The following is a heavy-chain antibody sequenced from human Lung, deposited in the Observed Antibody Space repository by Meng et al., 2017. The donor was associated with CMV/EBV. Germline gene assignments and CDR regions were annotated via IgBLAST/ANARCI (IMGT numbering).Heavy chain of an antibody. J-gene: IGHJ5*02. D-gene: IGHD6-13*01. Sequence: QVRRVQSWAEVKNPGASVKVSGKASGYTFTRYGISWVRQAPGQGLEWMGWISAYNGNTNYAQKLQGRITMTTDTSTSTAYMELRSLRSDDTAVYYCAASSSSWYQNWFDPWGQGTLVTVSS. CDR1: GYTFTRYG. CDR2: ISAYNGNT. CDR3: AASSSSWYQNWFDP. V-gene: IGHV1-18*01.